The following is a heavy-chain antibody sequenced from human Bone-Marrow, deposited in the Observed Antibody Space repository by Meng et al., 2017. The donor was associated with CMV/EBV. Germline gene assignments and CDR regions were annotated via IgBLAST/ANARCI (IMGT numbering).Heavy chain of an antibody. Sequence: SLRLSCAASGFTFDDYAMYWVRQGPGKGLEWVSSISWNSDSIDYADSVKGRFSISRDNAKNSLYLQMNSLRAEDTAVYYCARDLSRADYGDEYYYYYGMDVWGQGTTVTVSS. V-gene: IGHV3-9*01. CDR1: GFTFDDYA. CDR2: ISWNSDSI. CDR3: ARDLSRADYGDEYYYYYGMDV. D-gene: IGHD4-17*01. J-gene: IGHJ6*02.